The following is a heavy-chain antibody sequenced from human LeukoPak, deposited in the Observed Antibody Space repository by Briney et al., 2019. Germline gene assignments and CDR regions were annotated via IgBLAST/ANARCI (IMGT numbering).Heavy chain of an antibody. V-gene: IGHV4-39*07. CDR1: GGSISSSSYY. D-gene: IGHD2-8*01. CDR2: GSSSEST. J-gene: IGHJ3*02. Sequence: PSETLSLTCTVSGGSISSSSYYWGWLRQPPGKGLEWIGSGSSSESTNYNPSLKSRVTISLDTSKNQFSLKLSSVTAADTAVYYCATLYAVRGALSFDMWGQGTMVTVSS. CDR3: ATLYAVRGALSFDM.